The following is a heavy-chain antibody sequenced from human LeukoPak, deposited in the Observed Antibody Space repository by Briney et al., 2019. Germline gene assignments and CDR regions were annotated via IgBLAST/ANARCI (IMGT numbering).Heavy chain of an antibody. CDR3: ASSPGGRLSYGLDV. V-gene: IGHV3-66*01. Sequence: PGGSLRLSCAASGFTVSSKYMSWVRQAPGKWLEWVSTIYAGGTTYYADSVKDRFTISRDISKNILYLRLNSLRADETAVYFCASSPGGRLSYGLDVWGQGTTVTVSS. J-gene: IGHJ6*02. CDR2: IYAGGTT. CDR1: GFTVSSKY. D-gene: IGHD3-16*01.